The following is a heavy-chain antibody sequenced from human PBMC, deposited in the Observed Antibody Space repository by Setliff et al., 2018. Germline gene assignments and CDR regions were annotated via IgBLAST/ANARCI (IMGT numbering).Heavy chain of an antibody. CDR1: GFTFTDYG. V-gene: IGHV1-18*01. Sequence: ASVKVSCKSSGFTFTDYGITWVRQVPGQGLEWMGWINNYNFNTQYAQKFQGRVTVTTDTSTTTAYMELRSLRAADTAVYYCARINFYVSSGYYYAPELWGQGTTVTVSS. D-gene: IGHD3-22*01. CDR2: INNYNFNT. CDR3: ARINFYVSSGYYYAPEL. J-gene: IGHJ4*02.